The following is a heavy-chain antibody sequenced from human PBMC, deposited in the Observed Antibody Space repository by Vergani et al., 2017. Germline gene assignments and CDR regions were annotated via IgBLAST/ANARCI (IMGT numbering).Heavy chain of an antibody. J-gene: IGHJ2*01. D-gene: IGHD2-2*01. CDR3: ARGRYCSSTSCSRYWYFDL. Sequence: EVQLVESGGGLVQPGGSLRLSCAASGSTFSSYWMSWVRQAPGKGLEWVANIKQDGSEKYYVDSVKGRFTISRDNAKNSLYLQMNSLRAEDTAVYYCARGRYCSSTSCSRYWYFDLWGRGTLVTVSS. CDR1: GSTFSSYW. CDR2: IKQDGSEK. V-gene: IGHV3-7*01.